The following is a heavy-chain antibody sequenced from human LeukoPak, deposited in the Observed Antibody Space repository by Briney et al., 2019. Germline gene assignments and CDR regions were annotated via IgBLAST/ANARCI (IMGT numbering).Heavy chain of an antibody. V-gene: IGHV3-30*18. CDR1: GFTFSSYG. CDR2: ISYDGSNK. J-gene: IGHJ4*02. D-gene: IGHD1-1*01. CDR3: AKEPTTRYNWNDGYYFDY. Sequence: PGGSLRLSCAASGFTFSSYGMHWVRQAPGKGLEWVAVISYDGSNKYYADSVRGRFTISRDNSKNTLYLQMNSLRAEDTAVCYCAKEPTTRYNWNDGYYFDYWGQGTLVTVSS.